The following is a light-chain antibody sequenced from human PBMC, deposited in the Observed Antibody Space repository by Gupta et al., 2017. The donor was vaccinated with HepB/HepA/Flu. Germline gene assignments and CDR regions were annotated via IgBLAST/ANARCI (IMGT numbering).Light chain of an antibody. Sequence: ILFTLPPATLSLSPGERATLSCRASQSVSRYLAWYQHKPGQAPRLLIYDASNRAAGIPARFSGSGSGTDFTLTISSLEPEDFAVYYCQQCSNWPPVTFGGGTKVEIK. J-gene: IGKJ4*01. V-gene: IGKV3-11*01. CDR3: QQCSNWPPVT. CDR2: DAS. CDR1: QSVSRY.